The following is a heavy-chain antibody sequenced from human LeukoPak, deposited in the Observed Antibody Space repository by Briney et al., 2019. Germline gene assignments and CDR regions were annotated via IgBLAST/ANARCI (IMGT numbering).Heavy chain of an antibody. CDR1: GYSFTSYW. D-gene: IGHD3-10*01. V-gene: IGHV5-51*01. Sequence: ESLKISCKGSGYSFTSYWIGWVRQMPGKGLEWMGIIYPGDSDTRYSPSFQGQVTISADKSISTAYLQWSSLKASDTAMYYCARLPTTIMVRGVMGGDAFDIWGQGTMVTVSS. CDR3: ARLPTTIMVRGVMGGDAFDI. J-gene: IGHJ3*02. CDR2: IYPGDSDT.